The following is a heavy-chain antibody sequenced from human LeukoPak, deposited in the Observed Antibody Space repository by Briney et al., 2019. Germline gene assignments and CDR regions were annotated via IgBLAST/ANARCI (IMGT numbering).Heavy chain of an antibody. CDR3: ATAPNWGFVGY. CDR2: FDPEDGET. V-gene: IGHV1-24*01. D-gene: IGHD7-27*01. J-gene: IGHJ4*02. CDR1: GYTLTELS. Sequence: ASVKVSCKVSGYTLTELSMHWVRQAPGKGLEWMGGFDPEDGETIYAQKFQGRVTTTEDTSTDTAYMELSSLRSEDTAVYYCATAPNWGFVGYWGQGTLVTVSS.